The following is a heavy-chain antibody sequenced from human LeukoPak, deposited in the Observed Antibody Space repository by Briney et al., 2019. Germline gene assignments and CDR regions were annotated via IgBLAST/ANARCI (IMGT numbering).Heavy chain of an antibody. CDR2: ISGSGGST. V-gene: IGHV3-23*01. CDR3: AKCRGFGDCYFDY. D-gene: IGHD3-10*01. CDR1: GFNFYIYA. J-gene: IGHJ4*02. Sequence: GGSLRLSCAASGFNFYIYAMSWVRQAPGKGLEWVSAISGSGGSTYYADSVKGRFTISRDNSKNTLYLQMNSLRAEDTAVYYCAKCRGFGDCYFDYWGQGTLVTVSS.